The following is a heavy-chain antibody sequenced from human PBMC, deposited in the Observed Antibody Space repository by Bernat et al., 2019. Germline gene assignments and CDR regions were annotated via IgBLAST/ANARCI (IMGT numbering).Heavy chain of an antibody. CDR1: GGSISSSSYY. Sequence: QRQLQESGPGLVKPSETLSLTCTVSGGSISSSSYYWGWIRQPPGKGLEWIGSIYYSGTTYYNPSLKSRVTISVDTSKNQFSLKLSSVTAADTAVYYCARQAGYYYGSGTYYNGNFDYWGQGTLVTVSS. CDR3: ARQAGYYYGSGTYYNGNFDY. CDR2: IYYSGTT. D-gene: IGHD3-10*01. J-gene: IGHJ4*02. V-gene: IGHV4-39*01.